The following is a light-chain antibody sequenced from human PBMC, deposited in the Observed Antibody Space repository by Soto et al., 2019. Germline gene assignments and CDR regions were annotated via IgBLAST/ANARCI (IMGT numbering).Light chain of an antibody. J-gene: IGLJ3*02. CDR3: QAYDYSLNASV. CDR2: GNR. V-gene: IGLV1-40*01. CDR1: TSNLGAGYD. Sequence: QLVLTQPPSVSGAPGQRVTLSCTGNTSNLGAGYDVHWYQQLPGAAPKLVIFGNRNRPSGVPQRFSGSKSGTSASLAITGLQAEDEADYYCQAYDYSLNASVFGGGTKLTVL.